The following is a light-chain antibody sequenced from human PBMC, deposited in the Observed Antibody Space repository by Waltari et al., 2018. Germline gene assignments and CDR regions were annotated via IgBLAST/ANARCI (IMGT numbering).Light chain of an antibody. J-gene: IGKJ1*01. CDR1: QSLVHSDGNIY. CDR2: KVS. Sequence: DAVMTQSPLALPVTLGQPASISCRSSQSLVHSDGNIYLSWFQQRPGQSPRRLIYKVSDRDSGVPDRFSGSGSGTDFTLSISRLEAEDVAVYYCHQYGSSPTFGQGTKVEIK. V-gene: IGKV2-30*02. CDR3: HQYGSSPT.